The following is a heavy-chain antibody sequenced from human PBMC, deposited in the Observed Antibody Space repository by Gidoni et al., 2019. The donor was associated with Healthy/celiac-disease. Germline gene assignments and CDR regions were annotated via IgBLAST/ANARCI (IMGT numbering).Heavy chain of an antibody. CDR2: ISYDGSNK. D-gene: IGHD5-12*01. CDR1: GFTFSSYA. Sequence: QVQLVESGGGVVQPGRSLRLSCAASGFTFSSYAMHWVRQAPGKGLEWVAVISYDGSNKYYADSVKGRFTISRDNSKNTLYLQMNSLRAEDTAVYYCARGGYDWGRSSGPFDYWGQGTLVTVSS. CDR3: ARGGYDWGRSSGPFDY. V-gene: IGHV3-30*04. J-gene: IGHJ4*02.